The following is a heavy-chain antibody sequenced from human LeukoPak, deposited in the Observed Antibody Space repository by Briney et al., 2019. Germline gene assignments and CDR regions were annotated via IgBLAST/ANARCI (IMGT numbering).Heavy chain of an antibody. CDR1: GYSFTSYW. CDR3: ARPLDAVAGTSSDY. CDR2: IYPGDSDT. V-gene: IGHV5-51*01. Sequence: LGESLKISCKGSGYSFTSYWIGWVRQMPGKGLEWMGIIYPGDSDTRYSPSFQGQVSISADRSISTTYLQWSSLKASDTAMYYCARPLDAVAGTSSDYWGQGTLVTVSS. J-gene: IGHJ4*02. D-gene: IGHD6-19*01.